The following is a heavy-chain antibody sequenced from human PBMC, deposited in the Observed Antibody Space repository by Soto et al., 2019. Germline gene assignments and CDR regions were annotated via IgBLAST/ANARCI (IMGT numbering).Heavy chain of an antibody. J-gene: IGHJ4*02. V-gene: IGHV3-23*01. Sequence: LRLSCTASGFTFSNYAMSWVRQAPGKGLEWVSVISGSGGSTYYADSVKGRFTISRDNSKNTLYLQMNSLRAEDTAVYYCAKARGSTTPAPGSYWGQGTLVTVSS. CDR2: ISGSGGST. D-gene: IGHD2-2*01. CDR3: AKARGSTTPAPGSY. CDR1: GFTFSNYA.